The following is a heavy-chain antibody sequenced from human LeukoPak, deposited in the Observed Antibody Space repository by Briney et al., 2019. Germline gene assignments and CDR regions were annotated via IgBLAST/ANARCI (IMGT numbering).Heavy chain of an antibody. CDR1: GFSFSNYG. D-gene: IGHD6-13*01. CDR2: ISGSGGST. V-gene: IGHV3-23*01. CDR3: AKDRVAAAARYYFDY. J-gene: IGHJ4*02. Sequence: GGSLRLSCAASGFSFSNYGLSWVRQAPGKGLEWVSNISGSGGSTYYADSVKGRFTISRDNSKNTLYLQMNSLRAEDTAVYYCAKDRVAAAARYYFDYWGQGTLVTVSS.